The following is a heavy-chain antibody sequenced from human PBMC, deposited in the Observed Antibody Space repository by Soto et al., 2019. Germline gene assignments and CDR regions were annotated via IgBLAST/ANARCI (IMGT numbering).Heavy chain of an antibody. CDR1: GFTFSSYG. D-gene: IGHD2-15*01. V-gene: IGHV3-30*18. J-gene: IGHJ4*02. Sequence: QVHLVESGGGVVQPGRSLRLSCAASGFTFSSYGMHWVRQAPGKGLEWVAVISYDGSNKYYADSVKGRFTISRDSSNNTLYLQMNSLRAEDTAVYYCAKGGSGSCYSQSDYWGQGTLVTVSS. CDR3: AKGGSGSCYSQSDY. CDR2: ISYDGSNK.